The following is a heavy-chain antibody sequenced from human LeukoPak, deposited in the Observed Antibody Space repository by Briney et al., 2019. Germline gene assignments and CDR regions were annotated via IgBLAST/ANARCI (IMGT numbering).Heavy chain of an antibody. CDR3: ARGVSASEN. Sequence: PAETLTLTCAASGVTISGHYRSWVRQPPGKGLEWIGYIYYSGTTNYSPSLKSRVTISLDTSKNQFSRKLTSVTAADTAVYYCARGVSASENWGEGALVTVSS. D-gene: IGHD1-26*01. CDR2: IYYSGTT. CDR1: GVTISGHY. V-gene: IGHV4-59*11. J-gene: IGHJ4*02.